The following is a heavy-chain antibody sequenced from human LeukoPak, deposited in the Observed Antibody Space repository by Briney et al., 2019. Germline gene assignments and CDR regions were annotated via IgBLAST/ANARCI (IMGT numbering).Heavy chain of an antibody. J-gene: IGHJ4*02. D-gene: IGHD4-17*01. CDR3: AARSVTSNPEAY. Sequence: GGSLRLSCAAPGFTFSDHSMSWNRKAPGKGLEWVSYISASGDTIYCADSVKGRFTISRDNARNSLYLQMSSLRAEDTAVYYCAARSVTSNPEAYWGQGTLVTVSS. V-gene: IGHV3-11*01. CDR2: ISASGDTI. CDR1: GFTFSDHS.